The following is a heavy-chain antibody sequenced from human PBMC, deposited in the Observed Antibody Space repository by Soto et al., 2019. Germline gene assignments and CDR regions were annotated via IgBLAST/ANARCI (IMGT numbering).Heavy chain of an antibody. CDR1: GFTFSDSW. V-gene: IGHV3-7*01. CDR3: VRGGSKYAS. J-gene: IGHJ5*02. CDR2: IKPDESEK. Sequence: VGSLRLSCTASGFTFSDSWMTWVRQAPGKGLEWVARIKPDESEKKYADSVKGRFSISRDNAKNSMYLQMDSLRGEDTAVYYCVRGGSKYASWGQGTLVTVSS. D-gene: IGHD4-4*01.